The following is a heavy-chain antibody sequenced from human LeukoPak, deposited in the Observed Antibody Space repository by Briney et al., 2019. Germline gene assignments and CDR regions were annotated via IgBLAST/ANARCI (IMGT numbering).Heavy chain of an antibody. CDR3: AREKYDILTSYSPYFFDY. V-gene: IGHV3-21*01. CDR1: GFTFSSYA. Sequence: GGSLRLSCAASGFTFSSYAMSWVRQAPGKGLEWVSSTSSSSSYKYYADSVKGRFTISRDNAKNSLYLQMNSLGAEDTAVYYCAREKYDILTSYSPYFFDYWGQGTLVTVSS. J-gene: IGHJ4*02. CDR2: TSSSSSYK. D-gene: IGHD3-9*01.